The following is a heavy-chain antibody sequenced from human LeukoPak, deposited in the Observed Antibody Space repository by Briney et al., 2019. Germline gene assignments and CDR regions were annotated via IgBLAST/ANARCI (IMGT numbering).Heavy chain of an antibody. J-gene: IGHJ5*02. V-gene: IGHV5-51*01. CDR1: GYIFSNYW. CDR2: IYPGDSDT. D-gene: IGHD2-2*01. Sequence: GESLKISCKASGYIFSNYWIGWVRQTPGKGLEWMGIIYPGDSDTRYSPSFQGQVTISADKSISTAYLQWSSLKASDTAMYYCARQSGYCSSTSCPNWFDPWGQGTLVTVSP. CDR3: ARQSGYCSSTSCPNWFDP.